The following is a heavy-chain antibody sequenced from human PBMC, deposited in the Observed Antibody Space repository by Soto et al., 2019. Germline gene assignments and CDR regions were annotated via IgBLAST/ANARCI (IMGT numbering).Heavy chain of an antibody. Sequence: QVQLVESWGGVVQPGRSLRLSCAASGFTFSTYGMHWVRQAPGKGLEWVALIAYDGSNKYYADSVKGRFTISRDNSKNTLYLQMTSLRAEDTAVYYCAKGAYDYGTSSLAFDFWGQGTMVTVSS. V-gene: IGHV3-30*18. J-gene: IGHJ3*01. CDR3: AKGAYDYGTSSLAFDF. CDR2: IAYDGSNK. D-gene: IGHD6-6*01. CDR1: GFTFSTYG.